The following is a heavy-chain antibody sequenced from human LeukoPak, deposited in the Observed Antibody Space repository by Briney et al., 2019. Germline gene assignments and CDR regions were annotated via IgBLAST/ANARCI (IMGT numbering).Heavy chain of an antibody. CDR2: INPSGGST. D-gene: IGHD4-11*01. CDR1: GYTFTSYY. V-gene: IGHV1-46*01. CDR3: AREAGTVTTPTVHYGMDV. J-gene: IGHJ6*02. Sequence: ASVKVSCKASGYTFTSYYMHWVRQAPGQGLEWMGIINPSGGSTSYAQKFQGRVTMTRDTSTSTVYMELSSPRSEDTAVYYCAREAGTVTTPTVHYGMDVWGQGTTVTVSS.